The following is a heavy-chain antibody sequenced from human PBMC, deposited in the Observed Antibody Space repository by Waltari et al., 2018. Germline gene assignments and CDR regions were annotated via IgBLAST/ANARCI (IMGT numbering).Heavy chain of an antibody. CDR2: IWSDETNK. Sequence: QVQLVESGGGVVQPGGSLRLSCAASGFTFSNNAIPWVRLAPGKLQLSGAFIWSDETNKRYADSVQSRLTCSRDNSKNTVFLQMNSLRTEDTAVYYCAKGPDSSGYYSNWFDPWGQGILVTVSS. V-gene: IGHV3-30*02. CDR1: GFTFSNNA. D-gene: IGHD3-22*01. J-gene: IGHJ5*02. CDR3: AKGPDSSGYYSNWFDP.